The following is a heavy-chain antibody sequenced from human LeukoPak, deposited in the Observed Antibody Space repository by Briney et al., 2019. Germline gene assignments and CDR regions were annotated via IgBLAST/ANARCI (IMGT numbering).Heavy chain of an antibody. CDR3: AKFSAYDSAAYYFDF. CDR1: GYTFINYG. V-gene: IGHV1-18*01. CDR2: ISPYNGNT. Sequence: ASVKVSCKASGYTFINYGINWVRQAPGQGLEWMGWISPYNGNTDSPQNLQGRVTMTTDTSTSTAYMELRNLRSDDTAVYYCAKFSAYDSAAYYFDFWGQGTLVTVSS. J-gene: IGHJ4*02. D-gene: IGHD5-12*01.